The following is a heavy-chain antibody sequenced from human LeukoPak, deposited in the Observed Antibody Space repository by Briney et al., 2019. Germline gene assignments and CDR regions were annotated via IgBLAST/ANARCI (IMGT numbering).Heavy chain of an antibody. CDR1: GGSISSYY. J-gene: IGHJ3*02. D-gene: IGHD2-21*02. V-gene: IGHV4-59*01. CDR3: ARGRSIVVVTAMGAFDT. CDR2: IYYSGST. Sequence: SETLSLTCTVSGGSISSYYWSWIRQPPGKGLEWIGYIYYSGSTNYNPSLKSRVTISVDTSKNQFSLKLSSVTAADTAVYYCARGRSIVVVTAMGAFDTWGQGTMVTVSS.